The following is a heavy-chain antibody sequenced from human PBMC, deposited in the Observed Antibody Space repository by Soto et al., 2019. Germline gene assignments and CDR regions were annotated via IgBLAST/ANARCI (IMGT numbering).Heavy chain of an antibody. Sequence: QVQLVESGGGVVQPGRSLRLSCAASGFTFSSYGMHWVRQAPGKGLEWVAVISYDGSNKYYADSVKGRFTISRDNSKNTLYLQMNSLRAEDTAVYDCARYGSGPYGMDVWGQGTTVTVSS. CDR1: GFTFSSYG. J-gene: IGHJ6*02. CDR2: ISYDGSNK. D-gene: IGHD3-10*01. V-gene: IGHV3-30*03. CDR3: ARYGSGPYGMDV.